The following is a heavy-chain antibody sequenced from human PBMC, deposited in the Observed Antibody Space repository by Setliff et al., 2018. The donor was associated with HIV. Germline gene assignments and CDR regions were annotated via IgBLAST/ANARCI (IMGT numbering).Heavy chain of an antibody. J-gene: IGHJ5*02. CDR3: ARDCGMGPATDNFDP. CDR2: IIPMFGTG. CDR1: GGTLRSYG. V-gene: IGHV1-69*05. Sequence: SVKVSCKASGGTLRSYGISWVRQAPGHGLEWMGGIIPMFGTGHYARKFQDRVTMTTDESTRTAYMELRGLTSDDTAVYYCARDCGMGPATDNFDPWGQGTLVTVSS. D-gene: IGHD1-1*01.